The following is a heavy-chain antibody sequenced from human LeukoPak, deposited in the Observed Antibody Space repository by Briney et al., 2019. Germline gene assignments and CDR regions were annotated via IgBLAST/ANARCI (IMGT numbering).Heavy chain of an antibody. CDR3: AREGYDSKVYYKADY. D-gene: IGHD3-22*01. CDR2: INDRGHT. J-gene: IGHJ4*02. CDR1: GVSFSGYH. V-gene: IGHV4-34*01. Sequence: ASETLSLTCAVYGVSFSGYHWNWIRQSPEKGLEWIGEINDRGHTNYNPSLKSRVTISVDTSKKQFSLKLSSVTAADTAVYYCAREGYDSKVYYKADYWGQGTLVTVSS.